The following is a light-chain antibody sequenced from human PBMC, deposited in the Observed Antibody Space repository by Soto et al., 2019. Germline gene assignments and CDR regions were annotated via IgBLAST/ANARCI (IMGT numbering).Light chain of an antibody. J-gene: IGKJ2*01. CDR2: AAS. V-gene: IGKV1-39*01. CDR3: QQSLTIPYT. Sequence: DIQMTQSPSSLSASVGDRVTITCRASQTISTHLNWYQQKPGKAPKLLIYAASTLQSGVPSRFRGRGFGTDFTLTINSLQPEDFATYYCQQSLTIPYTFGQGTKLEIK. CDR1: QTISTH.